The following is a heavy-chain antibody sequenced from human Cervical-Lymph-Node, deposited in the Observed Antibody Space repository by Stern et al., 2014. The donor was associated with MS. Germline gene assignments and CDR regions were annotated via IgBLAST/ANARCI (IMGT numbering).Heavy chain of an antibody. V-gene: IGHV5-51*01. CDR3: ARQRYFDY. CDR2: IFPGGSDI. Sequence: EVQLVESGPEVKRPGESLKISCQASGYTFTSYWIGWVRQMPGKGLEWIAIIFPGGSDIRYSPSFQGQVTISADKSSSTAYLQWNNRKASDTAIYYCARQRYFDYWGQGTLVTVSS. J-gene: IGHJ4*02. CDR1: GYTFTSYW.